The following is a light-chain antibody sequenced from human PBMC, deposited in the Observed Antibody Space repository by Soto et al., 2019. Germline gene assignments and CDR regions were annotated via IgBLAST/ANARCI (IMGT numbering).Light chain of an antibody. CDR2: RNN. CDR1: SSNVGSYY. J-gene: IGLJ2*01. V-gene: IGLV1-47*01. CDR3: AAWDDRLSGPGVV. Sequence: QSVLTQPPSASGTPGQRVTISCSGSSSNVGSYYVYWYQQLPGTAPKLLIYRNNQRPSGVPDRFSGSKSGTSASLAISGLRSEDEAYYYCAAWDDRLSGPGVVFGGGTKLTVL.